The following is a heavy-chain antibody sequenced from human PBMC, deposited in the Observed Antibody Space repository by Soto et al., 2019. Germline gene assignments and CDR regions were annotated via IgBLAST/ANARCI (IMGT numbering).Heavy chain of an antibody. CDR2: IYYSGTT. J-gene: IGHJ6*02. V-gene: IGHV4-39*02. CDR3: ASTAHYDFWSGYYIGYYYYGMDV. D-gene: IGHD3-3*01. Sequence: PETLSLTCTLSGASISSSSYYWGWIRQPPGKGLERIETIYYSGTTHYNPYIRSRANISVDTSNNDFSLKPSSVTAADTAVYYCASTAHYDFWSGYYIGYYYYGMDVWGQGTTVTVSS. CDR1: GASISSSSYY.